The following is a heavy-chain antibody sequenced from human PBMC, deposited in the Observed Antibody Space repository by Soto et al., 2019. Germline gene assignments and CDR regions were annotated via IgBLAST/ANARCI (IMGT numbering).Heavy chain of an antibody. CDR2: ITWNSGTI. CDR3: AKESGDYVFDY. Sequence: GGSLRLSCGASGFTFDNYAMHWVRQAPGKGLEWVSGITWNSGTIAYADSVKGRFTISRDNAKNSLYLQMNSLRVEDTAFYYCAKESGDYVFDYWGQGSLVTVSS. V-gene: IGHV3-9*01. CDR1: GFTFDNYA. D-gene: IGHD4-17*01. J-gene: IGHJ4*02.